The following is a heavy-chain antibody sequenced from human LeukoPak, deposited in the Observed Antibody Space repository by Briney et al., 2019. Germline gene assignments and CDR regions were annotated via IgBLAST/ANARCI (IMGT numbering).Heavy chain of an antibody. CDR1: GFTFSSYA. J-gene: IGHJ4*02. CDR3: AKDPNNYYDSSGYYFNYFDY. CDR2: IRGSGGST. Sequence: PGGSLRLSCAASGFTFSSYAMSWVRQAPGKGLEWVSAIRGSGGSTYYADSVKGRFTISRDNSKNTLYLQMNSLRAEDTAVYYCAKDPNNYYDSSGYYFNYFDYWGQGTLVTVSS. V-gene: IGHV3-23*01. D-gene: IGHD3-22*01.